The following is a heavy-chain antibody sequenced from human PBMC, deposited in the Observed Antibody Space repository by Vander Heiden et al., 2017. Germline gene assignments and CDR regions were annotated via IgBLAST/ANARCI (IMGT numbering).Heavy chain of an antibody. J-gene: IGHJ5*02. D-gene: IGHD3-10*01. CDR1: GGSISSSSFY. Sequence: QLQLQESGPGLVKPSETLSLTCTVSGGSISSSSFYWGCIRQPPGKGLDWIGSIYYSGSTYYNPSLKSRVTISVDTSKNQFSLKLSSVTAADTAVYYCARTYYYGSGSYWTFDPWGQGTLVTVSS. CDR2: IYYSGST. CDR3: ARTYYYGSGSYWTFDP. V-gene: IGHV4-39*01.